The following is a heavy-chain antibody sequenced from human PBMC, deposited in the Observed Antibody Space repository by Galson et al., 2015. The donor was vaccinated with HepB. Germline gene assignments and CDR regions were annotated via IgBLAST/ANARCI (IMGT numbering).Heavy chain of an antibody. CDR3: TTDSSGWNPFDY. V-gene: IGHV3-23*01. J-gene: IGHJ4*02. Sequence: SLRLSCAASGFTFSSYAMSWVRQAPGKGLEWVSTISGSGGSTYYADSVKGRFTISRDNSKNTLYLQMNSLKTEDTAVYYCTTDSSGWNPFDYWGQGTLVTVSS. D-gene: IGHD6-19*01. CDR1: GFTFSSYA. CDR2: ISGSGGST.